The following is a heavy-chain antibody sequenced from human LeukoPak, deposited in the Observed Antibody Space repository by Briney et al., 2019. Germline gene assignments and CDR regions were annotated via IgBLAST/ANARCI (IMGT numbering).Heavy chain of an antibody. CDR1: GGSFSGYY. Sequence: SETLSLTCAVYGGSFSGYYWSWIRQPPGKGLEWIGEINHSGSINYNPSLKSRVIISVDTSKNQFSLRLSSVSAADTALYFCARRAGLHSLDYWDQGTLSPSPQ. V-gene: IGHV4-34*01. CDR3: ARRAGLHSLDY. CDR2: INHSGSI. D-gene: IGHD5/OR15-5a*01. J-gene: IGHJ4*02.